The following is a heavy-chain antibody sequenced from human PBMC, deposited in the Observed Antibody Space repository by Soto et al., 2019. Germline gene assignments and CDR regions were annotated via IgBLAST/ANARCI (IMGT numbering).Heavy chain of an antibody. J-gene: IGHJ4*02. CDR1: GGSITSGDYY. Sequence: SETLSLTCTVSGGSITSGDYYWSCIRQAAGKGLEWIGYIYYTGGSYYNPSLKSRATMSVDVSKNQFSLQLTSVTLTDTAVYYCVGTGTTDDFWGQGMLVTVSS. CDR2: IYYTGGS. D-gene: IGHD1-1*01. CDR3: VGTGTTDDF. V-gene: IGHV4-30-4*02.